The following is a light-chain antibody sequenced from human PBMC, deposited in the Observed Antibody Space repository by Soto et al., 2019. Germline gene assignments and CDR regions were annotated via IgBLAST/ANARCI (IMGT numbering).Light chain of an antibody. Sequence: DIQLTQSPSTLSAAVGDSVTITCRASQNIRNLLAWYQQNPGKAPKPLIYDASTLKTGVPSRFSGSGSGSEFNFTITGLQPDDFATYFCQQYNTYATFGQGTRLEI. CDR3: QQYNTYAT. CDR1: QNIRNL. V-gene: IGKV1-5*01. J-gene: IGKJ5*01. CDR2: DAS.